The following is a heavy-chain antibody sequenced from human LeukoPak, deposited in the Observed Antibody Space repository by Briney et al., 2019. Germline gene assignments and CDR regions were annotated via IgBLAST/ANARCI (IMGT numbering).Heavy chain of an antibody. CDR2: ISASGRNR. D-gene: IGHD1-1*01. CDR3: SKRVGTGTTPTDY. CDR1: GFTFSNYD. V-gene: IGHV3-23*01. J-gene: IGHJ4*02. Sequence: PGGSLRLSCAASGFTFSNYDMPWVRHAPGKGRELGSDISASGRNRHSADSVKGRFTISRDNAENTLSLLMNSLRAEDTAIYYCSKRVGTGTTPTDYWGQGTLVTVSS.